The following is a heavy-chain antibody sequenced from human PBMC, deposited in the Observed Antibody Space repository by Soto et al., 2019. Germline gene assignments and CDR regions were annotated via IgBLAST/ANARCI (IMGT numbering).Heavy chain of an antibody. CDR3: ARQRGYCSSTSCYWDRYGMDV. D-gene: IGHD2-2*01. V-gene: IGHV5-51*01. Sequence: PGESLKISCKGSGYSFTSYWIGWVRQMPGKGLEWMGIIYPGDSDTRYSPSFQGQVTISADKSISTAYLQWSSLKASDTAMYYCARQRGYCSSTSCYWDRYGMDVWGQGTTVTVSS. CDR1: GYSFTSYW. CDR2: IYPGDSDT. J-gene: IGHJ6*02.